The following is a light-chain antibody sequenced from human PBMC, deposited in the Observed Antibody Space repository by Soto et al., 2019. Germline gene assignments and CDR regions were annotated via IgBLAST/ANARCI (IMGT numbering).Light chain of an antibody. Sequence: EIVMTQSPAARSVAPGGRATRSWRASQSVSSNFAWYQQKPGQAPRLLIYDASTRATGIPARFSGSGSGTEFTLTISSLQSEDFAVSYCHQYDGSPITFGQGTRLEIK. CDR2: DAS. CDR3: HQYDGSPIT. CDR1: QSVSSN. V-gene: IGKV3-15*01. J-gene: IGKJ5*01.